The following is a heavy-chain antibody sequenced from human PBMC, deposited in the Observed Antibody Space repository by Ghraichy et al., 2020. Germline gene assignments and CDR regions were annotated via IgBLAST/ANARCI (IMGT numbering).Heavy chain of an antibody. J-gene: IGHJ6*02. D-gene: IGHD3-10*01. Sequence: GGSLRLSCAASGFTFSSYGMHWVRQAPGKGLEWVAFIRYDGSNKYYADSVKGRFTISRDNSKNTLYLQMNSLRAEDTAVYYCAKDQGNYYYGSGSYYLGYYYYYGMDVWGQGTTVTVSS. V-gene: IGHV3-30*02. CDR1: GFTFSSYG. CDR3: AKDQGNYYYGSGSYYLGYYYYYGMDV. CDR2: IRYDGSNK.